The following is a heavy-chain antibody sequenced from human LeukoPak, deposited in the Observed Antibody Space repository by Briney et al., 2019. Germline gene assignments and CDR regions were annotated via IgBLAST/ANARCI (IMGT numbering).Heavy chain of an antibody. CDR2: IYYSGST. Sequence: SETLSLTCTVSGGSISSSSYYWGWIRQPPGKGLEWIGSIYYSGSTCYNPSLKSRVTISVDTSKNQFSLKLSSVTAADTAVYYCARTIAAAGRTIDYWGQGTLVTVSS. D-gene: IGHD6-13*01. J-gene: IGHJ4*02. V-gene: IGHV4-39*07. CDR3: ARTIAAAGRTIDY. CDR1: GGSISSSSYY.